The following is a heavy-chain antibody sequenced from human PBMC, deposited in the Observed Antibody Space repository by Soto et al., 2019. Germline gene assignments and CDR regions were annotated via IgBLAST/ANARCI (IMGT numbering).Heavy chain of an antibody. D-gene: IGHD5-12*01. Sequence: QVQLVQSGAEVKKPGSSVKVSCKASGGTFSSYAISWVRQAPGQGLEWMGGIIPIFGTANYAQKFQGRVTITADESTSTAYMELSSLRSEDTAVYYCAGPPIVATIVTYYYGMDVWGQGTTVTVSS. CDR2: IIPIFGTA. CDR1: GGTFSSYA. J-gene: IGHJ6*02. CDR3: AGPPIVATIVTYYYGMDV. V-gene: IGHV1-69*12.